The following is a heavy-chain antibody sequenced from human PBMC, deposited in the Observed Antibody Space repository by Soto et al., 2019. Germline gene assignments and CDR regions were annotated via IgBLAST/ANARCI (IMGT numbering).Heavy chain of an antibody. J-gene: IGHJ4*02. D-gene: IGHD2-2*01. CDR2: IYRTGNT. Sequence: SETLSLTCTVSGDSMTSGDYSWSWIRQPPGKGLEWLGYIYRTGNTHYSPSLKSRVSISQDRSKNQFSLELTSVTAADTAVYYCARGDYQYSIDYWGQGTLVTGSS. V-gene: IGHV4-30-2*01. CDR1: GDSMTSGDYS. CDR3: ARGDYQYSIDY.